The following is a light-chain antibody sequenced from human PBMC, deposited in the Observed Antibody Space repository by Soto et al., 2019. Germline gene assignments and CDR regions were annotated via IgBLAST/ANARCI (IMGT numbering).Light chain of an antibody. CDR2: AAS. J-gene: IGKJ5*01. CDR1: QGISSY. Sequence: IQLTQAPSSLCASVGDRGTIACRSSQGISSYLPWYQQKPGNVPKLLIYAASTLQSGVPSRFSGGGSGTDFTLTISRLAPEDFALYYCQHYGRSPITFGQGTRLEIK. V-gene: IGKV1-9*01. CDR3: QHYGRSPIT.